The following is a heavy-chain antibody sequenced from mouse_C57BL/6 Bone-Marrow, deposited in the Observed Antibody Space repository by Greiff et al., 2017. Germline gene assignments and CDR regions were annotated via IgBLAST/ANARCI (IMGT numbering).Heavy chain of an antibody. D-gene: IGHD2-4*01. V-gene: IGHV1-69*01. CDR1: GYTFTSYW. CDR3: ARSIYYDYVYYGNYFDY. J-gene: IGHJ2*01. CDR2: IDPSDSYT. Sequence: QVQLKQPGAELVMPGASVKLSCKASGYTFTSYWMHWVKQRPGQGLEWIGEIDPSDSYTNYNQKFKGKSTLTVDKSSSTAYMRLSSLTSEDSAVYYCARSIYYDYVYYGNYFDYWGQGTTLTVSS.